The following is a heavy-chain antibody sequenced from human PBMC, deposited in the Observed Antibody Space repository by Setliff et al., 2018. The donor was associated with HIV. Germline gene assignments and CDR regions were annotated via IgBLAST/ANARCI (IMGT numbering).Heavy chain of an antibody. CDR2: LYFGDSDP. Sequence: PGESLKISCKTSGSSFSTYWVGWVRQMPGKGLEWLGILYFGDSDPKYNPSFEGQVTISADKSIKTAFLQWRSLKTSDTAIYYCARGRGGYFGGGRYYNFPYFDSWGQGTLVTVSS. CDR1: GSSFSTYW. CDR3: ARGRGGYFGGGRYYNFPYFDS. D-gene: IGHD2-15*01. V-gene: IGHV5-51*01. J-gene: IGHJ4*02.